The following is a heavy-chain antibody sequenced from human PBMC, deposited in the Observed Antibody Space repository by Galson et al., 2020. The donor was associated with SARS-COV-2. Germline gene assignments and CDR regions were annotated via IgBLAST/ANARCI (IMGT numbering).Heavy chain of an antibody. CDR1: GFTFSSYS. V-gene: IGHV3-21*01. CDR2: ISSSSSYI. CDR3: ARDPGYSYGYELDY. Sequence: GSLRLSCAASGFTFSSYSMNWVRQAPGKGLESVSSISSSSSYIYYADSVKGRFTISRDNAKNSLYLQMNSLRAEDTAVYYCARDPGYSYGYELDYWGQGTLVTVSS. D-gene: IGHD5-18*01. J-gene: IGHJ4*02.